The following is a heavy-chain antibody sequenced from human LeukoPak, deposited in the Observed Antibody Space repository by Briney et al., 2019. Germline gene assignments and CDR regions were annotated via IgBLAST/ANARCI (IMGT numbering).Heavy chain of an antibody. CDR1: GFTFGNSW. V-gene: IGHV3-74*01. CDR3: VVVVEPPDSDGFDV. Sequence: PGGSLRLSCAASGFTFGNSWVHWVRQAPGKGLAWVSLINADGRTATYADSVKGRFTISRDNARNTLPLQMNSLTIEDTAVYYCVVVVEPPDSDGFDVWGQGTMITVSS. D-gene: IGHD1-14*01. CDR2: INADGRTA. J-gene: IGHJ3*01.